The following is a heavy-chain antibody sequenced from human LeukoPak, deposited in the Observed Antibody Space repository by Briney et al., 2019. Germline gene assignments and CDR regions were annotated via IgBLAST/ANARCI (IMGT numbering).Heavy chain of an antibody. CDR1: GGSISSYY. CDR2: IYYSGST. D-gene: IGHD4-23*01. Sequence: SETLSLTCTVSGGSISSYYWSWIRQPPGKGLEWIGYIYYSGSTNYNPSLKSRVTISVDTSKNQFSLKLSSVTAADTAVYYCARHGDYGGNSDYFDYWRQGTLVTVSS. J-gene: IGHJ4*02. V-gene: IGHV4-59*01. CDR3: ARHGDYGGNSDYFDY.